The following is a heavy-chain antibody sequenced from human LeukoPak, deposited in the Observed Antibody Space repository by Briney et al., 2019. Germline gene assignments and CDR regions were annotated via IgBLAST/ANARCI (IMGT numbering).Heavy chain of an antibody. CDR1: GFTFSNAW. D-gene: IGHD3/OR15-3a*01. Sequence: SGGSLRLSCAAPGFTFSNAWMSWVRQAPGRGLEWVGRIKRKGDDGTIDYAAPVKGRLSISRDDSKNTLYLQMNSLKSEDTAVYYCTAGTGRSDFDYRGQGTLVTVSS. CDR2: IKRKGDDGTI. V-gene: IGHV3-15*01. CDR3: TAGTGRSDFDY. J-gene: IGHJ4*02.